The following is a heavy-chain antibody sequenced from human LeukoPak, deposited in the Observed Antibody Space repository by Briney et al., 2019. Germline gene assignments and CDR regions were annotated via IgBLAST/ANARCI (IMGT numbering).Heavy chain of an antibody. D-gene: IGHD5-18*01. CDR1: GFTFSTYA. CDR3: AKASRNQNTAIDY. CDR2: ISGSGGST. J-gene: IGHJ4*02. V-gene: IGHV3-23*01. Sequence: QPGGSLRLSCAASGFTFSTYAMSWVRQAPGKGLEWVSTISGSGGSTYYADSVKGRFTISRDNSKNTLYLQMNSLRAEDTAVYYCAKASRNQNTAIDYWGQGTLVTVSS.